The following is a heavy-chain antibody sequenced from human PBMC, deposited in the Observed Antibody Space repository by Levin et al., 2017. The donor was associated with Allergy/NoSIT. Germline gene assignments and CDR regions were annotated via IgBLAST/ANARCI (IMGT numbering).Heavy chain of an antibody. CDR3: ARVRVDGGYATWFDP. Sequence: SQTLSLTCTVSGGSISSSYWSWIRQPAGKGLEWIGRIYTSGTINYNPSLKSRVTMSVDTSKNQFSLKLSAVTAADTAVYYCARVRVDGGYATWFDPWGQGALVTVSS. D-gene: IGHD5-12*01. CDR2: IYTSGTI. J-gene: IGHJ5*02. V-gene: IGHV4-4*07. CDR1: GGSISSSY.